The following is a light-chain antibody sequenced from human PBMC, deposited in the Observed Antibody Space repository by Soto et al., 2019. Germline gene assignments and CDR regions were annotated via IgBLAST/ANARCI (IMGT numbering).Light chain of an antibody. CDR1: SSDVGGYNY. CDR3: TSYSSSSTYVV. CDR2: KVS. J-gene: IGLJ2*01. V-gene: IGLV2-14*01. Sequence: QSALTQPASVSGSPGQSITISCTGTSSDVGGYNYVSWYQQYPGRVPKLLIYKVSDRPSGISNRFSGSKSGNTASLTISGLQAEDEGDYYCTSYSSSSTYVVFGGGTKLTVL.